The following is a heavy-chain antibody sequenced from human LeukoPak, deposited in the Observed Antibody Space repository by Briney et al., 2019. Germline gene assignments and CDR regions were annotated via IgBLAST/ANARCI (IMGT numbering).Heavy chain of an antibody. V-gene: IGHV3-48*01. Sequence: GSLRLSCAASGFTFSRFNMNWVRQAPGKGLEWVSYISSSSTIYYTDSVKGRFTISRDNAKNSLYLQMNSLRAEDTAVYYCAKDSHYYDILTGYYRDWFDPWGQGTLVTVSS. CDR1: GFTFSRFN. CDR2: ISSSSTI. D-gene: IGHD3-9*01. J-gene: IGHJ5*02. CDR3: AKDSHYYDILTGYYRDWFDP.